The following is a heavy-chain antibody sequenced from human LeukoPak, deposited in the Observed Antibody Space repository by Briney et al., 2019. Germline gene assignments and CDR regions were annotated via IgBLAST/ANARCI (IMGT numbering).Heavy chain of an antibody. V-gene: IGHV1-69*04. CDR3: ARAQLQLWPRFDY. Sequence: ASVKVSCKASGGTFSSYAISWVRQAPGQGLEWMGRIIPILGIANYAQKFQGRVTITADKSTSTAYMELSSLRSEDTAVYYCARAQLQLWPRFDYWGQGTLVTVSS. CDR1: GGTFSSYA. D-gene: IGHD3-10*01. J-gene: IGHJ4*02. CDR2: IIPILGIA.